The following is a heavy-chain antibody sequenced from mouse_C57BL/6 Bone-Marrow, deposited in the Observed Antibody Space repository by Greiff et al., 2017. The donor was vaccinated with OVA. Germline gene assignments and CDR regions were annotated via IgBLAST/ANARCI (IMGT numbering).Heavy chain of an antibody. V-gene: IGHV7-3*01. CDR3: ERWGYGSSLAD. Sequence: EVQLVESGGGLVQPGGSLSLSCAASVFTFTDYYMSWVRQPPGQALEWLGFIRNNANGYTKEYSESVKGRFTISRDNSQSILYLRMNALRAEDSATYYRERWGYGSSLADWGQGTLVTVSA. CDR1: VFTFTDYY. D-gene: IGHD1-1*01. J-gene: IGHJ3*01. CDR2: IRNNANGYTK.